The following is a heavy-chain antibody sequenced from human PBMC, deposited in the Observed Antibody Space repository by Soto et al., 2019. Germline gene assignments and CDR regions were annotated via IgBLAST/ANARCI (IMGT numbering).Heavy chain of an antibody. Sequence: QVQLVESGGGVVQPGRSLRLSCAGSGFTFSNYGLHWVRQAPGKGLEWVAVISYDGSHKYYADSVKGRFNISRDNSNNMLYLQMDSLRAEDTAVYYCAKDGATRYCGRSSWHPAGAYWGQGTLVTVSS. CDR2: ISYDGSHK. D-gene: IGHD2-15*01. V-gene: IGHV3-30*18. J-gene: IGHJ4*02. CDR3: AKDGATRYCGRSSWHPAGAY. CDR1: GFTFSNYG.